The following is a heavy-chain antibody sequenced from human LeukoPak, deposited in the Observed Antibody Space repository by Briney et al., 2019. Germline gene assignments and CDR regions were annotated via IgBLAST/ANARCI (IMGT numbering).Heavy chain of an antibody. V-gene: IGHV4/OR15-8*01. CDR3: ARGRRQYYYYGMDV. D-gene: IGHD1-14*01. CDR1: GGSIDSTNW. CDR2: IHHDGRI. J-gene: IGHJ6*02. Sequence: SETLSLTCDVSGGSIDSTNWWNWVRQPPGKGLEWIGEIHHDGRINYNPSLKSRVTLSVDKSKNQFSLRLNSVTAADTAMYYCARGRRQYYYYGMDVWGQGTTVTVSS.